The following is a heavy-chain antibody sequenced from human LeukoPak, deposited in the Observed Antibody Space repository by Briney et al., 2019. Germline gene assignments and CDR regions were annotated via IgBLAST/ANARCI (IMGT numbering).Heavy chain of an antibody. D-gene: IGHD4-11*01. Sequence: GGSLRLSCAASGFIFSHYGMHWVRQAPGKGLEWVAVIWSDGSNRFYAGSVKGRFTISRDNAQNTVFLQMNSLRGEDTAVYYCARDAQRGFDYSNSLRYWGHGILVTVSP. CDR3: ARDAQRGFDYSNSLRY. CDR1: GFIFSHYG. CDR2: IWSDGSNR. J-gene: IGHJ4*01. V-gene: IGHV3-33*01.